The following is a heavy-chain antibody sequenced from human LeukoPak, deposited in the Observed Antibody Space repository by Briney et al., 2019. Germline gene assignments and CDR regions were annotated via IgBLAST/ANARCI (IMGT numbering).Heavy chain of an antibody. CDR3: VRRAAVRGTDF. V-gene: IGHV3-23*01. Sequence: TGGSLRLSCTASGFIFDTHTLTWVRQAPGKGLEWVASISGSGDSTNYGDSVKGRFTISRDNFKRTVHLEMSNLRADDTAMYYCVRRAAVRGTDFWGLGTTVIVSS. CDR1: GFIFDTHT. D-gene: IGHD1-14*01. J-gene: IGHJ6*02. CDR2: ISGSGDST.